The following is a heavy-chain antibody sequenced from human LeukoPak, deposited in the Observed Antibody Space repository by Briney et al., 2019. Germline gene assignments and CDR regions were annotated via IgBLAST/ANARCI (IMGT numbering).Heavy chain of an antibody. CDR1: GFTFSDYY. CDR2: ISGSGGST. J-gene: IGHJ5*02. CDR3: AKSMYYDILTGYGGFDP. V-gene: IGHV3-23*01. Sequence: GGSLRLSCAASGFTFSDYYMSWIRQAPGKGLEWVSAISGSGGSTYYADSVKGRFTISRDNSKNTLYLQMNSLRAEDTAVYYCAKSMYYDILTGYGGFDPWGQGTLVTVSS. D-gene: IGHD3-9*01.